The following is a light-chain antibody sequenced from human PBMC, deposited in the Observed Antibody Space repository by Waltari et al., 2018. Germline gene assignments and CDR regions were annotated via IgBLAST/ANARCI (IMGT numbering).Light chain of an antibody. Sequence: DIVMTQTPLSSPVTLGQPASISCRSRQSLVHRNGNTYLSWLHQRPGQPPRLLIYKISNRFSVVPDRFIGIGAGTEFTLKISRVESEDVGVYYCTQATQFPYTFGQGTKLEIK. CDR3: TQATQFPYT. CDR1: QSLVHRNGNTY. V-gene: IGKV2-24*01. CDR2: KIS. J-gene: IGKJ2*01.